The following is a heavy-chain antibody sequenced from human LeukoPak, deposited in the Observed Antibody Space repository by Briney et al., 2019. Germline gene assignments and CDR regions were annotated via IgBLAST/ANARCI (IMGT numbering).Heavy chain of an antibody. D-gene: IGHD4-11*01. J-gene: IGHJ4*02. CDR3: AKDWGDNSNYFDY. CDR1: GYTFTGYY. V-gene: IGHV1-2*02. CDR2: INPNSGDT. Sequence: ASVKVSCKASGYTFTGYYMHWVRQAPGQGLEWMGWINPNSGDTKYAQKFQGRVTMTRDTSISTAYMDLSRLRSDDTAVYYCAKDWGDNSNYFDYWGQGTLVTVSS.